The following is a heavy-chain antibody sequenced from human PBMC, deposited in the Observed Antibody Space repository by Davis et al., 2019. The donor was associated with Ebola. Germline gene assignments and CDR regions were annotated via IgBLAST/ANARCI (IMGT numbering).Heavy chain of an antibody. CDR1: GFTFSSYA. V-gene: IGHV3-23*01. J-gene: IGHJ6*02. Sequence: GGSLRLSCAASGFTFSSYAMSWVRQAPGKGLEWVSAISGSGGSTYYADSVKGRFTISRDNSKNTLYLQMNSLKASDTAMYYCARLGIYCSSTSCPRGDYYYGMDVWGQGTTVTVSS. CDR3: ARLGIYCSSTSCPRGDYYYGMDV. D-gene: IGHD2-2*01. CDR2: ISGSGGST.